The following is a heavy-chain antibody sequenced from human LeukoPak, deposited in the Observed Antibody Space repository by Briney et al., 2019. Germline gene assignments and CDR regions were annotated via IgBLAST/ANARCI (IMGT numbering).Heavy chain of an antibody. V-gene: IGHV1-2*04. J-gene: IGHJ6*03. CDR1: GYTFTGYY. D-gene: IGHD2-2*02. Sequence: GASVKVSCKASGYTFTGYYMHWVRQAPGQGLEWMGWINPNSGGTNYAQKFQGWVTMTRDTSISTAYMELSRLRSDDTAVYYCAREGCSSTSCYIGGGPGNMDVWGKGTTVTVSS. CDR3: AREGCSSTSCYIGGGPGNMDV. CDR2: INPNSGGT.